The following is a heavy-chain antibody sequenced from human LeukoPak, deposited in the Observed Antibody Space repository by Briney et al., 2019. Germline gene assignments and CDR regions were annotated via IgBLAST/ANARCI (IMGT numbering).Heavy chain of an antibody. J-gene: IGHJ4*02. CDR2: IHHSGST. D-gene: IGHD3-10*01. Sequence: SQTLSLTCTVSGGSLSSGDYYWSWIRQPPGTGLEWVGYIHHSGSTYYNPSLKNRVTISLDTPKNQFSLKLTSVTAADTAVYYCARALTMVRGIIISPPFDYWGQGTLVTVSS. CDR1: GGSLSSGDYY. CDR3: ARALTMVRGIIISPPFDY. V-gene: IGHV4-30-4*01.